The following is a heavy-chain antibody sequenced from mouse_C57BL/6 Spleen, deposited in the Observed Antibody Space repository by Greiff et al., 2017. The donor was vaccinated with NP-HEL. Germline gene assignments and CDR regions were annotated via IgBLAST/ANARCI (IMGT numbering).Heavy chain of an antibody. CDR3: TREDYSNYLDY. CDR1: GYTFTDYE. CDR2: IDPETGGT. D-gene: IGHD2-5*01. Sequence: QVQLQQSGAELVRPGASVTLSCKASGYTFTDYEMHWVKQTPVHGLEWIGAIDPETGGTAYNQKFKGKAILTADKSSSTAYMELRSLTSEDSAVYYCTREDYSNYLDYWGQGTTLTVSS. V-gene: IGHV1-15*01. J-gene: IGHJ2*01.